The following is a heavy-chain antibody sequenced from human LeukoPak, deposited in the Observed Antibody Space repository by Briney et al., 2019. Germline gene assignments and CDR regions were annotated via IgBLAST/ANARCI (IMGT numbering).Heavy chain of an antibody. D-gene: IGHD4-17*01. J-gene: IGHJ4*02. CDR2: IIPILGIA. V-gene: IGHV1-69*04. CDR1: GGTFSSYA. CDR3: ARSTTVTPENYFDY. Sequence: GSSVKVSCKASGGTFSSYAISWVRQAPGQGLEWMGRIIPILGIANYAQKFQGRVTITADKSTSTAYMELSSLRSEDTAVYYCARSTTVTPENYFDYWGQGTLVTVSS.